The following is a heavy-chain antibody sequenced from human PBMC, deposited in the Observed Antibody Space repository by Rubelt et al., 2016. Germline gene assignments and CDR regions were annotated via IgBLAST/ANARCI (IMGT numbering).Heavy chain of an antibody. V-gene: IGHV4-39*07. J-gene: IGHJ5*02. CDR1: GGSISSSSYY. CDR3: AREGGVVVAANWFDP. Sequence: QLQLQESGPGLVKPSETLSLTCTVSGGSISSSSYYWGWIRQPPGKGLEWIGSIYYSGSTYYNPSLMGRVTISGDTSKNQFSLKLSSVTAADTAVCYCAREGGVVVAANWFDPWGQGTLVTVSS. D-gene: IGHD2-15*01. CDR2: IYYSGST.